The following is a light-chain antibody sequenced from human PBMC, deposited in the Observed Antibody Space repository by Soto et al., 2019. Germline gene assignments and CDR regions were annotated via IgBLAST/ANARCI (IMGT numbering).Light chain of an antibody. V-gene: IGLV2-8*01. CDR1: SSDVGGYNY. Sequence: QCSLTQPASASGSAGQSVTISCTGTSSDVGGYNYVSWYQQHPGKAPKLMIYEVSKRPSGVPDRLSGSKSGNTASLTVSGLQAEDEADYYCSSYAGSNNLVFGTGTKVTVL. CDR3: SSYAGSNNLV. CDR2: EVS. J-gene: IGLJ1*01.